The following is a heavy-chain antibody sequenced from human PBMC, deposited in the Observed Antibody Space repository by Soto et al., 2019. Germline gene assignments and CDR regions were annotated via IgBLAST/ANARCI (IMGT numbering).Heavy chain of an antibody. D-gene: IGHD3-16*01. Sequence: GGSLRLSCAASGFTVSNYYMSWVRQAPGRGLQWVSVIYTAGPTYYADSVKGRFTISRDNSKNTLYVQVNSLRPEDTAVYYCAKGILSATIGPYAMDVWGQGTTVTVSS. CDR1: GFTVSNYY. CDR2: IYTAGPT. CDR3: AKGILSATIGPYAMDV. J-gene: IGHJ6*02. V-gene: IGHV3-53*05.